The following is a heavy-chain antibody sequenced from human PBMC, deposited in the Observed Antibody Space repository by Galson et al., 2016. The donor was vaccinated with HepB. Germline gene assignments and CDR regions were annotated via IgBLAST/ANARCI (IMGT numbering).Heavy chain of an antibody. Sequence: SETLSLTCSVSGVSISDYFWTWIRQSPGRGLEWIGYISGSGNIGYKPSLKSRVTISADTSKNQFSLTLNAVTAEDTAVYYCARDASRGISPWGQGILVIVSP. CDR3: ARDASRGISP. CDR1: GVSISDYF. D-gene: IGHD3-10*01. V-gene: IGHV4-4*08. CDR2: ISGSGNI. J-gene: IGHJ5*02.